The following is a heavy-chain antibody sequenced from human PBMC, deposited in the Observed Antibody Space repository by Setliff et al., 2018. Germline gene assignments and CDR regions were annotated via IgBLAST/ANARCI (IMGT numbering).Heavy chain of an antibody. D-gene: IGHD2-2*01. V-gene: IGHV4-39*07. CDR1: DASIGGSGYY. J-gene: IGHJ3*02. Sequence: SETLSLTCTVSDASIGGSGYYWGWIRQPPGKGPEWIGNIHYSGSTHYNPSLKSRVTISVDTSKNQFSLKLTSVTAADTAVYYCARVARVVLSRNAFDIWGQGTMVTVSS. CDR3: ARVARVVLSRNAFDI. CDR2: IHYSGST.